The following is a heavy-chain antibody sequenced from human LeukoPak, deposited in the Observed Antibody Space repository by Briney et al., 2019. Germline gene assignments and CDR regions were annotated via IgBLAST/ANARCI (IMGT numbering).Heavy chain of an antibody. Sequence: PGRSLRLSCAASGFIFSSYGXYWVXQPPGXGLEWVAYVSDDGTRQYYADSVKGRLTISRDNSKNTLNLQMNSLRVEDTAVYYCARDITGSYSVDYWGQGTLVTVSS. J-gene: IGHJ4*02. D-gene: IGHD1-26*01. CDR1: GFIFSSYG. CDR3: ARDITGSYSVDY. V-gene: IGHV3-30*03. CDR2: VSDDGTRQ.